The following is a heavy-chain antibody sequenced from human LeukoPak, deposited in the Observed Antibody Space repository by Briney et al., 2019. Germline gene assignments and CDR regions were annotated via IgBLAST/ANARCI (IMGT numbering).Heavy chain of an antibody. V-gene: IGHV3-7*04. CDR3: ARAVDTAMVRLYYLDY. CDR1: GFTFSSYW. CDR2: IKQDGSEK. D-gene: IGHD5-18*01. J-gene: IGHJ4*02. Sequence: GGSLRLSCAASGFTFSSYWMSWVRQAPGKGLEWVANIKQDGSEKYYVDSVKGRFTISRDNAKNSLYLQMNSLRAEDTAVYYCARAVDTAMVRLYYLDYWGQGTLVTVSS.